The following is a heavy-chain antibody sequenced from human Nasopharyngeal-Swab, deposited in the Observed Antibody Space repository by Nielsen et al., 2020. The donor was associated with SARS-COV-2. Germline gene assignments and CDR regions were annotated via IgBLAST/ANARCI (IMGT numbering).Heavy chain of an antibody. D-gene: IGHD3-3*01. Sequence: GESLKISCAASGFTFSSYAMSWVRQAPGKGLEWVSIISGSGDTTYYADSVKDRFTISRDNSKNTLYLQTNSLRVEDTAVYYCAKALRITIFGVEDYWGQGTLVTVSS. J-gene: IGHJ4*02. CDR3: AKALRITIFGVEDY. CDR2: ISGSGDTT. CDR1: GFTFSSYA. V-gene: IGHV3-23*01.